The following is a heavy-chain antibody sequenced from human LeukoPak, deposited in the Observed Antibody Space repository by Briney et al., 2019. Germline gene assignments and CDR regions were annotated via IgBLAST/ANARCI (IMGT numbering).Heavy chain of an antibody. J-gene: IGHJ6*03. D-gene: IGHD3-16*01. CDR3: ARGLGTPTYYYYYYMDV. V-gene: IGHV4-34*01. CDR2: INHSGST. Sequence: SETLSLTCAVYGGSFSGYYWSWIRQPPGKGLEWIGEINHSGSTNYNPSLKSRVTISVDTSKNQFSLKLSSVTAADTAVYYCARGLGTPTYYYYYYMDVWGKGTTVTVSS. CDR1: GGSFSGYY.